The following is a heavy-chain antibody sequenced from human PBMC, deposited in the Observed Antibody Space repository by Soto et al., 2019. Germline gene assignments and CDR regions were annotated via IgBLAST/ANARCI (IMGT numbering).Heavy chain of an antibody. D-gene: IGHD6-19*01. CDR1: GDFLTTYY. CDR3: ARSPQYSSGWNGGFDY. J-gene: IGHJ4*02. V-gene: IGHV4-59*01. CDR2: IFYGGHT. Sequence: QVQLQESGPGLMKPSETLSLTCDVSGDFLTTYYWNWIRQSPGKGLEWIGYIFYGGHTNYNPSLRGRATISVDTSKNQFSLKLSSVTAADTAVYYCARSPQYSSGWNGGFDYWGQGTLVTVS.